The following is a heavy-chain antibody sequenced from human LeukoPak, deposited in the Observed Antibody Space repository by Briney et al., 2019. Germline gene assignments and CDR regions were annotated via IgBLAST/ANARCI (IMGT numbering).Heavy chain of an antibody. J-gene: IGHJ4*02. CDR3: AREERGYSGDY. V-gene: IGHV1-18*01. Sequence: WASVKVSCKTSGFTFNTYGITWVRQAPGQGLEWMGWISAYNGNTNYAQKLQDRVTMTTDTATSTAYMELRRLRSDDTAVYYCAREERGYSGDYWGQGTLVTVSS. CDR1: GFTFNTYG. D-gene: IGHD5-18*01. CDR2: ISAYNGNT.